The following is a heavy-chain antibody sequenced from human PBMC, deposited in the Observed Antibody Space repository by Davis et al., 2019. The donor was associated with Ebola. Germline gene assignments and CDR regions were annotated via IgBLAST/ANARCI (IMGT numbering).Heavy chain of an antibody. CDR3: ARIPMYNWNYQGYYYYYGMDV. V-gene: IGHV2-26*01. CDR2: IFSNDEK. D-gene: IGHD1-7*01. J-gene: IGHJ6*02. Sequence: SGPTLVKPTETLTLTCTVSGFSLSNARMGVSWIRQPPGKALEWLTHIFSNDEKSYSTSLKSRLTISKDTSKSQVVLTMTNMDPVDTATYYCARIPMYNWNYQGYYYYYGMDVWGQGTTVTVSS. CDR1: GFSLSNARMG.